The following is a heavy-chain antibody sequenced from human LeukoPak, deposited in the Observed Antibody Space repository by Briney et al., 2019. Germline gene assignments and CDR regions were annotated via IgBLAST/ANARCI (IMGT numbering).Heavy chain of an antibody. CDR1: GFTFSSYS. CDR3: ARDQGTTVAGPTADY. CDR2: ISSSSYI. D-gene: IGHD6-19*01. J-gene: IGHJ4*02. Sequence: GGSLRLSCAASGFTFSSYSMNWVRQAPGKGLEWVSSISSSSYIYYADSVKGRFTISRDNAKNSLYLQMNSLRAEDTAVYYCARDQGTTVAGPTADYWGQGTLVTVSS. V-gene: IGHV3-21*01.